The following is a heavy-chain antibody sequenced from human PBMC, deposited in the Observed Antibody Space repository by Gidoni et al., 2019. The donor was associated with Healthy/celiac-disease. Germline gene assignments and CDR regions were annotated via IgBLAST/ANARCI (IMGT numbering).Heavy chain of an antibody. V-gene: IGHV4-34*01. J-gene: IGHJ5*02. CDR1: GGSFSGYY. D-gene: IGHD3-10*01. CDR2: INHSGST. Sequence: QVQLQQWGAGLLKPSVTLSLTCAVYGGSFSGYYWSWIRQPPGKGLEWIGEINHSGSTNYNPSLKSRVTISVDTSKNQFSLKLSSVTAADTAVYYCARVRRYYGSGSYPPPNWFDPWGQGTLVTVSS. CDR3: ARVRRYYGSGSYPPPNWFDP.